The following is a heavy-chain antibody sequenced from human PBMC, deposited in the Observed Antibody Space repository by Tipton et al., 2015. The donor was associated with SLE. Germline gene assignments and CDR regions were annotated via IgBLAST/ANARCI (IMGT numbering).Heavy chain of an antibody. V-gene: IGHV4-34*01. CDR3: TRGPYCSVDSCYRGMDV. J-gene: IGHJ6*02. CDR1: GVSISNYY. Sequence: LRLSCTVSGVSISNYYWSWIRQPPGKGLEWIGEINHSGTTNYNPSIKSRVTISVDTSKNQFSLNLRSVTAADTAVYYCTRGPYCSVDSCYRGMDVWGQGTTVTVSS. CDR2: INHSGTT. D-gene: IGHD2-15*01.